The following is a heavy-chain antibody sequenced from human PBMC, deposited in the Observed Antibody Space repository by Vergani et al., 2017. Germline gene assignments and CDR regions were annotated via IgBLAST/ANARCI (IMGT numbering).Heavy chain of an antibody. CDR1: GGSISSGDYF. CDR2: IYYSGTT. D-gene: IGHD4-23*01. J-gene: IGHJ4*02. CDR3: AREGRGFGGNDLGGFFDY. Sequence: QVQLQESGPGLVKPSQTLSLTCKVSGGSISSGDYFWSWIRQTPGKGLEWIGYIYYSGTTYYNPSLKSRITISVDTFKNQFSLKMTSVTAADTAVYFCAREGRGFGGNDLGGFFDYWGQGTLVTVSS. V-gene: IGHV4-30-4*08.